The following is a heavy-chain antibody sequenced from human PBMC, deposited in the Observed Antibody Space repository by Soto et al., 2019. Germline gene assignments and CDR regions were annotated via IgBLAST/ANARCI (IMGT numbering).Heavy chain of an antibody. V-gene: IGHV4-59*08. Sequence: SETLSLTCTVSGGSISSYYWSWIRQPPGKGLEWIGYIYYSRSTNYNPSLKSRVTISVDTSKNQYSLKLSSVTAADTSFYYCARSRSWLDLMYYFDYWGQGTLVTVSS. CDR2: IYYSRST. J-gene: IGHJ4*02. CDR1: GGSISSYY. CDR3: ARSRSWLDLMYYFDY. D-gene: IGHD2-8*01.